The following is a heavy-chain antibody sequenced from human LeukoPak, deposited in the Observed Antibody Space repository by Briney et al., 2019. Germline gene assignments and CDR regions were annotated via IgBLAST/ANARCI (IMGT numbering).Heavy chain of an antibody. CDR1: GGSISSYY. Sequence: SETLSLTCTVSGGSISSYYWSWIRQPAGKGLEWIGRIYTSGSTNYDPSLKSRVTMSVDTSKNQFSLKLSSVTAADTAVYYCARGMYSGSYYYFDYWGQGTLVTVSS. CDR2: IYTSGST. CDR3: ARGMYSGSYYYFDY. J-gene: IGHJ4*02. D-gene: IGHD1-26*01. V-gene: IGHV4-4*07.